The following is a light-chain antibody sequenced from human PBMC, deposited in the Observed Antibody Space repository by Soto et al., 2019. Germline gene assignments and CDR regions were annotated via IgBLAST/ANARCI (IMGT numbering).Light chain of an antibody. Sequence: VVTQEPSLTVSPGGTVPLTCGSSTGAVANGHYPYWFQQKPGQAPRRLIYDTTGGHAWTPARFAGCLLGGKAALTLSGAQPEDEAEYYCLLSYNGPYVFGTGTKVTVL. CDR1: TGAVANGHY. CDR2: DTT. J-gene: IGLJ1*01. CDR3: LLSYNGPYV. V-gene: IGLV7-46*01.